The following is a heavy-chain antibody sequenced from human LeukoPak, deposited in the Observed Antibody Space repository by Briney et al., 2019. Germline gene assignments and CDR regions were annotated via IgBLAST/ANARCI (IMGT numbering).Heavy chain of an antibody. J-gene: IGHJ6*02. CDR3: AKDHRIAAAGGAHGMDV. CDR1: GFTFSSYA. V-gene: IGHV3-23*01. CDR2: ISGSGGST. Sequence: RGSLRLSCAASGFTFSSYAMSWVRQAPGKGLEWVSAISGSGGSTYYADSVKGRFTISRDNSKNTLYLQMNSLRAEDTAVYYCAKDHRIAAAGGAHGMDVWGQGTTVTVSS. D-gene: IGHD6-13*01.